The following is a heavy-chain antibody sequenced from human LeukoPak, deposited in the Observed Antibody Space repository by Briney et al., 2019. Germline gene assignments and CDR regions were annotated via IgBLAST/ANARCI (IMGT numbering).Heavy chain of an antibody. CDR3: ARTDNLDY. J-gene: IGHJ4*02. Sequence: GGSLRLSCAASGFTFSSYAMSWVRQAPGKGLVWVSSMKYDGTYTKYADSVKGRFTISRDNTKNTLYLQMNSLRAEDTAVYYCARTDNLDYWGQGTLVTVSS. CDR2: MKYDGTYT. CDR1: GFTFSSYA. D-gene: IGHD5-24*01. V-gene: IGHV3-74*01.